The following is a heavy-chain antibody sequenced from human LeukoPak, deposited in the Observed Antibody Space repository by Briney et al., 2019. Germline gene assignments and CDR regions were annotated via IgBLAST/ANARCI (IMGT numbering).Heavy chain of an antibody. CDR1: GFTFDDYA. J-gene: IGHJ4*02. CDR2: ISWDGGST. Sequence: GGSLRLSCAASGFTFDDYAMHWVRQAPGKGLEWVSLISWDGGSTYYADSVKGRFTISRDNSKNSLYLQVNSLRAEDTALYYCAKDIGGGATGYFDYWGQGTLVTVSS. CDR3: AKDIGGGATGYFDY. V-gene: IGHV3-43D*03. D-gene: IGHD1-26*01.